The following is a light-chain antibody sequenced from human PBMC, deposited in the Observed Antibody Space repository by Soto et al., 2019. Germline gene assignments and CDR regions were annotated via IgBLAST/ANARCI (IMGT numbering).Light chain of an antibody. V-gene: IGLV2-14*01. CDR1: SGDVGAYNY. J-gene: IGLJ1*01. CDR2: EVS. Sequence: QSALTQPASVSGSPGQSITISCTGTSGDVGAYNYVSWFQQHPGKAPTLIISEVSNRPSGVSNRFSGSKSGNAASLTISGLQAEDEADYFCFSFTTDWTHVFGTGTKATVL. CDR3: FSFTTDWTHV.